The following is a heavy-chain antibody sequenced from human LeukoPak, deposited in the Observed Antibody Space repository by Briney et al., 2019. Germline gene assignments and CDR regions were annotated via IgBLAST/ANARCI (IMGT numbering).Heavy chain of an antibody. Sequence: GSLRLSCVASGFTFSRFWMTWVRQAPGEGLEWVANINPDGSKKTYVDSVKGRVTISRDNAKNSLYLQMSSLRAEDTAVYYCATAPAAADSSWGQGTLVAVSS. J-gene: IGHJ5*02. CDR3: ATAPAAADSS. CDR2: INPDGSKK. CDR1: GFTFSRFW. D-gene: IGHD6-13*01. V-gene: IGHV3-7*01.